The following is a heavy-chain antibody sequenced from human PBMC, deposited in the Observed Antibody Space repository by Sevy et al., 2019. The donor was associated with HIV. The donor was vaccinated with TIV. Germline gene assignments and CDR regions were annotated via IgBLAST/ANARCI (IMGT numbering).Heavy chain of an antibody. CDR2: ISSSGSTI. J-gene: IGHJ3*02. V-gene: IGHV3-11*01. CDR3: ATESGGGYCSGGSCYSPMGAFDI. D-gene: IGHD2-15*01. CDR1: GFTFSDYY. Sequence: GGSLRLSCAASGFTFSDYYMSWIRQAPGKGLEWVSYISSSGSTIYYADSVKGRFTISRDNAKNSLYLQMNSLRAEDTAGNYGATESGGGYCSGGSCYSPMGAFDIWGQGTMVTVSS.